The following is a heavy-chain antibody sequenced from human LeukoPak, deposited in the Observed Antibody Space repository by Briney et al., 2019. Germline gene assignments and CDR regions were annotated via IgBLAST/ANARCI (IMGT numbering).Heavy chain of an antibody. CDR3: ARDPPPEYCSSTSCYTYYYYYMDV. Sequence: ASVKVSCKASGYTFTGYYMHWVRQAPGQGLGWMGGIIPIFGTANYAQKFQGRVTITTDESTSTAYMELSSLRSEDTAVYYCARDPPPEYCSSTSCYTYYYYYMDVWGEGTTVTVSS. J-gene: IGHJ6*03. V-gene: IGHV1-69*05. CDR2: IIPIFGTA. CDR1: GYTFTGYY. D-gene: IGHD2-2*02.